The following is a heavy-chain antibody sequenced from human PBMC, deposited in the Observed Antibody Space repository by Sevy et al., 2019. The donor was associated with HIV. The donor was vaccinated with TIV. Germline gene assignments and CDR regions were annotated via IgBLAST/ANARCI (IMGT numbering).Heavy chain of an antibody. D-gene: IGHD3-3*01. CDR3: ARRDYYGYSDS. CDR1: GGSISSSNYY. Sequence: SETLSLTCTVSGGSISSSNYYWGWIRQPPGKGLEWIGTIYYSGSAYYNSSLKSRVTIFIDTSNNQFSLRLSSVTAADTAVYYCARRDYYGYSDSWGQGTLVTLSS. J-gene: IGHJ4*02. V-gene: IGHV4-39*01. CDR2: IYYSGSA.